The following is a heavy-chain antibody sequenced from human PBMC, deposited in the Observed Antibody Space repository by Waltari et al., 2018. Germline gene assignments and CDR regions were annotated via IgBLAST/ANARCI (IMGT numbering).Heavy chain of an antibody. Sequence: QVQLVQSGAEVKEPGSSVKVSCKASGGTCSSSAIAWGRQAPGQGLEWMGGIIPIFGTANYAQKFQGRVTITADESTSTAYMELSSLRSEDSAVYYCARGGRRLRYFGLDYWGQGTLVTVSS. J-gene: IGHJ4*02. CDR3: ARGGRRLRYFGLDY. D-gene: IGHD3-9*01. CDR1: GGTCSSSA. CDR2: IIPIFGTA. V-gene: IGHV1-69*01.